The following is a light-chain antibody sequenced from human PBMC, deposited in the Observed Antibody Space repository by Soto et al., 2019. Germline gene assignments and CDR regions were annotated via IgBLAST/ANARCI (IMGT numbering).Light chain of an antibody. CDR2: EVS. CDR1: SSDVGDYNS. J-gene: IGLJ2*01. V-gene: IGLV2-8*01. Sequence: QSALTQPPSASGSPGQSVTISCTGTSSDVGDYNSVSWYQQHPGKAPKLMIYEVSKRPSGVPDRFSGSKSGNTASLTVSGLQVEDGADYYCSSYAGSNNFVVFGGGTKLTVL. CDR3: SSYAGSNNFVV.